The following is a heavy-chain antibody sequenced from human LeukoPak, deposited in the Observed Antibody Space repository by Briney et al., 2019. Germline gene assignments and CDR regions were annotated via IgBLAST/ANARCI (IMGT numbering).Heavy chain of an antibody. Sequence: PGGSLRLSCAASGFTFSSYNMNWVRQAPGKGLEWVSSISSSSSYIYYADSVKGRFTISRDNAKNSLYLQMNSLRAEDTAIYYCARDDVGAAAGPLNFEYWGQGTLVTVSS. V-gene: IGHV3-21*01. CDR3: ARDDVGAAAGPLNFEY. J-gene: IGHJ4*02. D-gene: IGHD6-13*01. CDR2: ISSSSSYI. CDR1: GFTFSSYN.